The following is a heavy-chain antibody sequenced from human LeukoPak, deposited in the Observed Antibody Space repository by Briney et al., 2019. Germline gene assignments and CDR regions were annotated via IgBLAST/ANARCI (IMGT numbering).Heavy chain of an antibody. Sequence: GGSLRLSCAASGFTFSSNAMSWVRQAPGKGLEWVASINHNGNVNYYVDSVKGRFTISRDNAKNSLYLQMSNLRAEDTAVYFCARGGGLDVWGQGATVTVSS. CDR3: ARGGGLDV. J-gene: IGHJ6*02. V-gene: IGHV3-7*03. CDR2: INHNGNVN. CDR1: GFTFSSNA. D-gene: IGHD3-16*01.